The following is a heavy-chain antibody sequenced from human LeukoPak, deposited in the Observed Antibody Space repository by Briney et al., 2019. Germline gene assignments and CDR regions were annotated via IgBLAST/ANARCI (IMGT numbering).Heavy chain of an antibody. CDR1: GFTFSSSTFGSYT. CDR3: ARDLDYGTGFDY. CDR2: ISSTGTYI. J-gene: IGHJ4*02. V-gene: IGHV3-21*01. D-gene: IGHD4-17*01. Sequence: PGGSLRLSCATSGFTFSSSTFGSYTMNWVRQAPGKGLEWVSSISSTGTYIYYTDSVKGRFTISRDIANSLLYLQMNSLRADDTAVYYCARDLDYGTGFDYWGQGTLVTVSS.